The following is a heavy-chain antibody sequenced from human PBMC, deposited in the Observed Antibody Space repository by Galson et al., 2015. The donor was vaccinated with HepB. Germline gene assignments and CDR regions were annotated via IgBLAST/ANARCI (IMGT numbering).Heavy chain of an antibody. Sequence: SVKVSCKASGYTFNNYHMNWVRQAPGQGLEWMGWIDTRSGNPTYAQGFTGRFVFSLDASVSTAYLQIVDLGAEDSAVYYCATEFYTGTYNDHWGQGTLVTVSS. CDR3: ATEFYTGTYNDH. J-gene: IGHJ4*02. D-gene: IGHD1-26*01. CDR2: IDTRSGNP. CDR1: GYTFNNYH. V-gene: IGHV7-4-1*01.